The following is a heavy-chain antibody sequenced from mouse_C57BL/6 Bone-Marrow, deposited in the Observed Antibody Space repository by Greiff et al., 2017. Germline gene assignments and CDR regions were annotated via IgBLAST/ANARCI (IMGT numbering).Heavy chain of an antibody. Sequence: EVQRVESGGGLVQPKGSLKLSCAASGFTFNTYAMHWVRQAPGKGLEWVARIRSKSSNYATYYADSVKDRFTISRDDSQSMLYLQMNNLKTEDTAMYYCVREGYYYGSSYYFDYWGQGTTLTVSS. V-gene: IGHV10-3*01. CDR1: GFTFNTYA. CDR2: IRSKSSNYAT. J-gene: IGHJ2*01. D-gene: IGHD1-1*01. CDR3: VREGYYYGSSYYFDY.